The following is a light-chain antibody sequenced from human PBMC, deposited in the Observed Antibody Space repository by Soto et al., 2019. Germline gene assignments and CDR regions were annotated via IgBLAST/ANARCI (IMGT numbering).Light chain of an antibody. Sequence: QSALTQPASESGAPGQSIAISCTGTSSDVGGYNYVSWYQHHPGKAPKLMVYDVSNRPSGVSNRFSGAKSGNTASLIISGLQAEDEADYYCSSYTSSSTYVFGTGTKVTVL. CDR2: DVS. J-gene: IGLJ1*01. CDR1: SSDVGGYNY. CDR3: SSYTSSSTYV. V-gene: IGLV2-14*03.